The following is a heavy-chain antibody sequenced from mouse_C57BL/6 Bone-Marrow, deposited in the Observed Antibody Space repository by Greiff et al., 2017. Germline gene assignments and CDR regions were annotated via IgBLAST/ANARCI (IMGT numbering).Heavy chain of an antibody. CDR2: INPSSGYT. CDR3: ASPAYYSNYVNYYAMDY. D-gene: IGHD2-5*01. V-gene: IGHV1-7*01. Sequence: LVESGAELAKPGASVKLSCKASGYTFTSYWMHWVKQRPGQGLEWIGYINPSSGYTKYNQKFKDKATLTADKSSSTAYMQLSSLTSEDSAVYYCASPAYYSNYVNYYAMDYWGQGTSVTVSS. J-gene: IGHJ4*01. CDR1: GYTFTSYW.